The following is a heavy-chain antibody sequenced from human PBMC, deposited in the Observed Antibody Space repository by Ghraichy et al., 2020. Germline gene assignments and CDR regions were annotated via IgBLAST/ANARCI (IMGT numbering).Heavy chain of an antibody. CDR1: GLTVTNNY. Sequence: GESLNISCAASGLTVTNNYMGWVRQAPGKGLEWVSDIYSGWNTFYVDSVKGRFTISRDSFKNTPYLQMDSLRVEDTAVYYRASDWGHTHLLNWGQGTLVTVSS. V-gene: IGHV3-53*01. D-gene: IGHD2-15*01. CDR2: IYSGWNT. CDR3: ASDWGHTHLLN. J-gene: IGHJ4*02.